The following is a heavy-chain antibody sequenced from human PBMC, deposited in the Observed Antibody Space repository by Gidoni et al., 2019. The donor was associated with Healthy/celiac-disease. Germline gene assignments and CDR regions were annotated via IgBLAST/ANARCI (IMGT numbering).Heavy chain of an antibody. J-gene: IGHJ4*02. D-gene: IGHD5-18*01. CDR1: GFTFSSYG. V-gene: IGHV3-33*01. CDR2: IWYDGSNK. CDR3: ARDLDPYSYGYFPDY. Sequence: QVQLVESGGGVVQPGRSLRLSCAASGFTFSSYGMHWVRQAPGKGLEWVAVIWYDGSNKYYADSVKGRFTISRDNSKNTLYLQMNSLRAEDTAVYYCARDLDPYSYGYFPDYWGQGTLVTVSS.